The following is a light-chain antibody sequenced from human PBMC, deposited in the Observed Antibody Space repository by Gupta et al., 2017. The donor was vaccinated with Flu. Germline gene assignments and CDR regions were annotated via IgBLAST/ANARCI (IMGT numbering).Light chain of an antibody. CDR3: QQENNFDRT. CDR2: KTS. J-gene: IGKJ1*01. Sequence: PSTLSASIGDRVTISCRASQYIGDWLAWYHQKPGKAPKFLIYKTSSLESGVPSRFSGSGSGTEFTLTISSLQPDDFGTYYCQQENNFDRTFSQGTKVE. V-gene: IGKV1-5*03. CDR1: QYIGDW.